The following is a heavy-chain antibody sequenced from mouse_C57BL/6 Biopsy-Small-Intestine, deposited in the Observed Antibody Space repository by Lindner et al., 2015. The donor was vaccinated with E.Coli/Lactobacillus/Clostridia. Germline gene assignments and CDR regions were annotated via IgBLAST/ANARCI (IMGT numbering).Heavy chain of an antibody. V-gene: IGHV1-82*01. CDR2: ISPGNGDT. Sequence: VQLQESGPELVKPGVSVKISCKASGYVFSSSWMNWVKQRPGKGLEWIGRISPGNGDTVYNGKFKGKATLTADKSSSTAYMHLSSLTSEDSAVYFCEGGGYWGQGTTLTVSS. CDR3: EGGGY. J-gene: IGHJ2*01. CDR1: GYVFSSSW.